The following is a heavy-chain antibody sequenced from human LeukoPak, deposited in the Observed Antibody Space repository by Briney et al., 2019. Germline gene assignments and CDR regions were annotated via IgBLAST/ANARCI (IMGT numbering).Heavy chain of an antibody. CDR1: GCTFSNYG. V-gene: IGHV1-18*01. Sequence: ASAKVSCKASGCTFSNYGITWVRQAPGQGLEWMGWISAYNGNTNYAQKFQGRVTMTTDTSTNTTYMELRSLRSDDTAVYYCARDNYGFDYWGQGTLVTVSS. CDR2: ISAYNGNT. J-gene: IGHJ4*02. D-gene: IGHD3-16*01. CDR3: ARDNYGFDY.